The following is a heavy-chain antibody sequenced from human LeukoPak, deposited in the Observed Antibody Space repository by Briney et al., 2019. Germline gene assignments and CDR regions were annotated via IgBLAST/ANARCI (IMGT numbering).Heavy chain of an antibody. V-gene: IGHV3-43*02. D-gene: IGHD3-10*01. Sequence: PWGSLSLSCAASGFTFDDYAMHWVRQAPGKGLEWVSLISGDGATTYYAASVKGRFTISSDNKKNVLYLQMNNLGTEDTALFYCAKDLSSVFDALNIWGQGTLVTVSS. J-gene: IGHJ3*02. CDR1: GFTFDDYA. CDR3: AKDLSSVFDALNI. CDR2: ISGDGATT.